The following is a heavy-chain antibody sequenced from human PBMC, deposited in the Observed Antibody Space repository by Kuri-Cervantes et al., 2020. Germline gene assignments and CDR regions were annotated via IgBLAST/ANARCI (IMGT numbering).Heavy chain of an antibody. V-gene: IGHV3-30*03. CDR3: ARARGVLWFGALQYGMDV. J-gene: IGHJ6*02. D-gene: IGHD3-10*01. CDR1: GFTFSSYG. CDR2: ISYDGSNK. Sequence: GESLKISCAASGFTFSSYGMHWVRQAPGGGLEWVAVISYDGSNKYYADSVKGRFTISRDNSKNTLYLQMNSLRAEDTAVYYCARARGVLWFGALQYGMDVWGQGTTVTVSS.